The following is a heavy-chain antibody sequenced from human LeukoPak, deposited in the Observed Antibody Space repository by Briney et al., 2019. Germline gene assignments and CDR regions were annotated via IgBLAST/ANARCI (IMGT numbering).Heavy chain of an antibody. D-gene: IGHD2-2*01. Sequence: GGSLRLSCAASGFTVTTKSMAWVRQAPGRGLEWVSVFYSPGSTYYADSVHGRFTISRDTSLNTLFLHMNSLRVEDTAVYYCASARESCIGSSCYEYFHHWGQGTPLTVSS. CDR3: ASARESCIGSSCYEYFHH. J-gene: IGHJ1*01. CDR1: GFTVTTKS. V-gene: IGHV3-53*01. CDR2: FYSPGST.